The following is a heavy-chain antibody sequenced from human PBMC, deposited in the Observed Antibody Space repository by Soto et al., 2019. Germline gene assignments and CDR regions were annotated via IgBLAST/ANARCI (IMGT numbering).Heavy chain of an antibody. CDR3: ATANWSHHYFDP. Sequence: ESLSLTCAVYGGSFSGYYWSWLRQPPGKGLEWIGEINHSGSPNYNPSLKSRVTISVDTSKNQFSLKMTSVTAADTAVYYCATANWSHHYFDPWGQGTLVTVSS. D-gene: IGHD1-1*01. J-gene: IGHJ5*02. CDR2: INHSGSP. V-gene: IGHV4-34*01. CDR1: GGSFSGYY.